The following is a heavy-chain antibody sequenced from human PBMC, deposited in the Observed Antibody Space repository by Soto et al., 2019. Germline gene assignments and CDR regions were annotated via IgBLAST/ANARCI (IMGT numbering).Heavy chain of an antibody. CDR3: AGDRLAARYYYNGLDV. D-gene: IGHD6-6*01. V-gene: IGHV4-61*01. J-gene: IGHJ6*02. CDR2: IYHTGST. CDR1: GGSVSISHYY. Sequence: PSETLSLTCTVSGGSVSISHYYWTWIRQPPGKELEWIGYIYHTGSTNYNPSLKSRVTISVDTSKNQFSLKLSSVTAADTAVYYCAGDRLAARYYYNGLDVWRQGTTVTVSS.